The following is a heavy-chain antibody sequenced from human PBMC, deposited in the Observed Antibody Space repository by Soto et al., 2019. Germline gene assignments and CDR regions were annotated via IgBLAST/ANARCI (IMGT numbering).Heavy chain of an antibody. CDR1: GGSFSGYY. CDR2: INHSGST. V-gene: IGHV4-34*01. D-gene: IGHD2-8*01. J-gene: IGHJ5*02. Sequence: SETLSLTCAVYGGSFSGYYWSWIRQPPGKGLEWIGEINHSGSTNYNPSLKSRVTISVDTSKNQFSLKLSSVTAADTAVYYCACRPGDCTNGVCYLLNWFDPWGQGTLVTVSS. CDR3: ACRPGDCTNGVCYLLNWFDP.